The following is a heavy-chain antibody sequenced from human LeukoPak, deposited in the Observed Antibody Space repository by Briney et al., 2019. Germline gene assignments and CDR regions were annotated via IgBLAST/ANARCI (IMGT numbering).Heavy chain of an antibody. CDR1: GFTFSDYY. CDR3: ARRSGLFDY. D-gene: IGHD3-3*01. J-gene: IGHJ4*02. CDR2: IGSSGSTI. V-gene: IGHV3-11*01. Sequence: GGSLRLSCAASGFTFSDYYMSWLRQAPGKGLEWVSYIGSSGSTIYYADSVKGRFTISRDNAKNSLYLQMNSLRAEDTAVYYCARRSGLFDYWGQGTLVTVSS.